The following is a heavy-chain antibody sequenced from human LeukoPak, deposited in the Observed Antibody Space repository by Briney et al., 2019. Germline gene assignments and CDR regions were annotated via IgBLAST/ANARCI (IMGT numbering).Heavy chain of an antibody. J-gene: IGHJ5*02. CDR2: ISSSGSTI. V-gene: IGHV3-48*03. CDR3: ARGFWGSSYNWFDP. CDR1: GFTFSSYE. Sequence: GGSLRLSCAASGFTFSSYEMNWVREAPGKGLGWGSYISSSGSTIYYADSVKGRFTISRDNAKNSLYLQMNSLRAEDTAVYYCARGFWGSSYNWFDPWGQGTLVTVSS. D-gene: IGHD5-18*01.